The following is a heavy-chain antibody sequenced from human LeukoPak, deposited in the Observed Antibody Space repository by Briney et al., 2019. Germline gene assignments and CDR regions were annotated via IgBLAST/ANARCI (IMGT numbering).Heavy chain of an antibody. D-gene: IGHD2-15*01. CDR3: AKDCSGGRCSYWFDP. V-gene: IGHV4-4*07. J-gene: IGHJ5*02. CDR1: GGSISRDY. CDR2: MFASGNN. Sequence: SETLSLTCSVSGGSISRDYWSWIRQPAGKGLKWIGGMFASGNNNYNPSLKSCVTMSLDTSKNQFSLKLSSVTAADTAVYYCAKDCSGGRCSYWFDPWGQGTLVTVSS.